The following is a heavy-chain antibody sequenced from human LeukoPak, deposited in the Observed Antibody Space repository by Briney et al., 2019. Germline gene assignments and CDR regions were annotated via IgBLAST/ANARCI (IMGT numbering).Heavy chain of an antibody. CDR3: TRDMKVDTASRRTGGWFDP. CDR1: GFTFSRYS. D-gene: IGHD5-18*01. J-gene: IGHJ5*02. CDR2: ISSSSSYI. V-gene: IGHV3-21*01. Sequence: GGSLRLSCAASGFTFSRYSMNWVRQAPGKGLEWVSSISSSSSYIYYADSVKGRFTIYRDNAKNSLYLQMNRLTAEDTPVYYCTRDMKVDTASRRTGGWFDPWGQGTRVNFSS.